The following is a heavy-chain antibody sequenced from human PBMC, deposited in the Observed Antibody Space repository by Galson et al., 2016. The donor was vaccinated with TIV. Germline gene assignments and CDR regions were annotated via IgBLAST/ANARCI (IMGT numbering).Heavy chain of an antibody. D-gene: IGHD3-3*01. CDR1: GYEFSTYW. Sequence: QSGAEVKKPGESLKIACKTSGYEFSTYWMSWVRQMPGKGPEWVGHIYPGDSDTRYSPSFQGHVTISADKSIDTAYLQWGSLKASDSAIYYCARHGYDFWNGQDYFFYGMDVWGQGTTVIVSS. J-gene: IGHJ6*02. V-gene: IGHV5-51*01. CDR3: ARHGYDFWNGQDYFFYGMDV. CDR2: IYPGDSDT.